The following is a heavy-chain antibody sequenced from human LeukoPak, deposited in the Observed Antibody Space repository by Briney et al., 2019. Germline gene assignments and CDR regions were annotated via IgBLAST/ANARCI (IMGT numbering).Heavy chain of an antibody. V-gene: IGHV4-4*07. Sequence: SETLSLTCTVSGGPMYSYYWSWIRQPAGKGLEWIGRLYPGVSTDYNPSLKSRVTMSIDASKSQFALKLSAVTAADTAVYYCARMKFYDNTGYSPGHYMDVWGKGTTVKVSS. CDR2: LYPGVST. J-gene: IGHJ6*03. D-gene: IGHD3-22*01. CDR3: ARMKFYDNTGYSPGHYMDV. CDR1: GGPMYSYY.